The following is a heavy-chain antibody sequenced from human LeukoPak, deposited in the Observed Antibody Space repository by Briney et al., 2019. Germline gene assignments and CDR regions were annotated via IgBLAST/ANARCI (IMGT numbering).Heavy chain of an antibody. V-gene: IGHV3-43*01. CDR3: AKGAAAGYHYMDV. J-gene: IGHJ6*03. CDR2: ISWDGGST. D-gene: IGHD6-13*01. CDR1: GFTFDDYT. Sequence: GGSLRLSCAASGFTFDDYTMHWVRQAPGKGLEWVSLISWDGGSTYYADSVKGRFTISRDNSKNSLYLQMNSLRTEDTALYYCAKGAAAGYHYMDVWGKGTTVTISS.